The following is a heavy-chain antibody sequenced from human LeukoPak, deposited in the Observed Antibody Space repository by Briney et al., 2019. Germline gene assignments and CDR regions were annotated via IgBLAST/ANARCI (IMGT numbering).Heavy chain of an antibody. J-gene: IGHJ6*02. CDR1: GFTFSSYG. V-gene: IGHV3-30*18. Sequence: GGSLRLSCAASGFTFSSYGMHWVRQAPGKGLEWVAVISYDGSNKYYADSVKGRFTISRDNSKNTLYLQMNSLRAEDTAVYYCAKGPWELPIYYYGMDVWGQGTTVTVSS. D-gene: IGHD1-26*01. CDR2: ISYDGSNK. CDR3: AKGPWELPIYYYGMDV.